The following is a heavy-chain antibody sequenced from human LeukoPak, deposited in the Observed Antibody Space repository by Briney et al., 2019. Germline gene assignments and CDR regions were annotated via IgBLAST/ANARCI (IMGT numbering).Heavy chain of an antibody. CDR1: VGTFSSYA. D-gene: IGHD6-13*01. CDR3: ARELRIAAAGTFDY. Sequence: ASVKVSCKASVGTFSSYAISWVRQAPGQGLEGMGWINPNSGGTNYAQKFQGRVTMTRDTSISTAYMELSRLRSDDTAVYYCARELRIAAAGTFDYWGQGTLVTVSS. J-gene: IGHJ4*02. V-gene: IGHV1-2*02. CDR2: INPNSGGT.